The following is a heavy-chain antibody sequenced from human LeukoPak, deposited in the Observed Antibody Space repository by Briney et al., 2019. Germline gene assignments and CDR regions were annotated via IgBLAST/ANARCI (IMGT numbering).Heavy chain of an antibody. CDR1: GGSISSGGHY. D-gene: IGHD2-2*02. Sequence: SETLSLTCTVSGGSISSGGHYWSGIRQPAGKGLEWIGRIYTSGSTNYNPSLKSRVTISVDASKSQFSLKLSSVTAADTAVYFCARGVYCSSTSCYTPEWFDPWGQGTLVTVSS. V-gene: IGHV4-61*02. CDR2: IYTSGST. J-gene: IGHJ5*02. CDR3: ARGVYCSSTSCYTPEWFDP.